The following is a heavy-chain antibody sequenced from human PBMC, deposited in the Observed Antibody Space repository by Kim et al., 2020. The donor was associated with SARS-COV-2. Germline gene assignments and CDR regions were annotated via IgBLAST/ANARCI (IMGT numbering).Heavy chain of an antibody. CDR1: GFTFSSYW. V-gene: IGHV3-74*01. Sequence: GGSLRLSCAVSGFTFSSYWMHWVRQEPGKGLVWVSRINGDGSSTTYADSVKGRFTISRDNAKNTLYLQMNSLSADDTAVYYCARGGGQVVAYGLDQWGRGTLVTVSS. D-gene: IGHD6-6*01. CDR2: INGDGSST. J-gene: IGHJ4*02. CDR3: ARGGGQVVAYGLDQ.